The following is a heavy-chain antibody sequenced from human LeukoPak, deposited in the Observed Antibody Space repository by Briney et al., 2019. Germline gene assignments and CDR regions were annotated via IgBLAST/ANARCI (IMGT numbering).Heavy chain of an antibody. D-gene: IGHD3-9*01. CDR2: ISGSGGST. Sequence: GGSLRLSCAASGFTFSSYAMSWVRQAPGKGLEWASAISGSGGSTYYADSVKGRFTISRDNSKNTLYLQMNSLRAEDTAVYYCAKAAYYDILTGYNDYWGQGTLVTVSS. V-gene: IGHV3-23*01. J-gene: IGHJ4*02. CDR3: AKAAYYDILTGYNDY. CDR1: GFTFSSYA.